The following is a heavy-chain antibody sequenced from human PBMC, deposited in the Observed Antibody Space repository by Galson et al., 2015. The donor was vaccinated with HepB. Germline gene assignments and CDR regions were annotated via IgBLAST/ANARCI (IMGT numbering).Heavy chain of an antibody. CDR1: GYTFTNYD. Sequence: SVKVSCKASGYTFTNYDIHWVRQASGQGLEWMGWMNPKSGNTFYEEKFQVRVTMSRDTPITTAYMELSSLRSEDTAVYYCARSDYGDLDYWGQVTLVTVSS. V-gene: IGHV1-8*01. D-gene: IGHD4-17*01. J-gene: IGHJ4*02. CDR3: ARSDYGDLDY. CDR2: MNPKSGNT.